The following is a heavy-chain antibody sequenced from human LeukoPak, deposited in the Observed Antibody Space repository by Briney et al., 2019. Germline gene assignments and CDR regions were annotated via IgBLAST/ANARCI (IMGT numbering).Heavy chain of an antibody. CDR2: INHSGST. CDR3: AMVRGRWLQIPSGYFDY. CDR1: GGSFSGYY. D-gene: IGHD5-24*01. V-gene: IGHV4-34*01. J-gene: IGHJ4*02. Sequence: SETLSLTCAVYGGSFSGYYWSWIRQPPGKGLEWIGEINHSGSTNYNSSLKSRVTISVDTSKNQFSLKLSSVTAADTAVYYCAMVRGRWLQIPSGYFDYWGQGTLVTVSS.